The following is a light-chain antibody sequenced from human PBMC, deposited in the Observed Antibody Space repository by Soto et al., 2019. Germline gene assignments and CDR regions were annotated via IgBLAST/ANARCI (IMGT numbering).Light chain of an antibody. J-gene: IGKJ1*01. V-gene: IGKV3-20*01. CDR1: QSLSY. Sequence: EIVLTQSPGTLSLSPGERATLSCRASQSLSYLAWYQHKPGQAPRLLIYGASSRATDIPDRFRGSGSGTDFTLTISRLEPEDFAVYYCQQYGSSPGTFGQGNKVEIK. CDR2: GAS. CDR3: QQYGSSPGT.